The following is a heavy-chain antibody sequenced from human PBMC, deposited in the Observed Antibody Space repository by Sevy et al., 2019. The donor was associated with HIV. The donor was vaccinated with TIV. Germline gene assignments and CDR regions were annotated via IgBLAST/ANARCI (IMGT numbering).Heavy chain of an antibody. J-gene: IGHJ3*02. D-gene: IGHD3-3*02. V-gene: IGHV4-61*01. Sequence: SETLSLTCTVSGGSVSSGSYYWSWIRQPPGKGLEWIGYIYYSGSTNYNPSLKSRVTISVDTSKNQFSLKLSSVTAVDTAVYYCAREHSYGDAFDIWGQGTMVTVSS. CDR2: IYYSGST. CDR1: GGSVSSGSYY. CDR3: AREHSYGDAFDI.